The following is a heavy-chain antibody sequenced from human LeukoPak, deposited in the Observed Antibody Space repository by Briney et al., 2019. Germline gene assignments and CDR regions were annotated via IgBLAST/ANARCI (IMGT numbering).Heavy chain of an antibody. CDR3: ARNEVVPAAMRDCYYYYGMDV. CDR1: GGSISSYS. V-gene: IGHV4-59*12. D-gene: IGHD2-2*01. J-gene: IGHJ6*02. CDR2: IYYSGST. Sequence: PSETLSPTCTVSGGSISSYSWSWIRQPPGKGLEWIGYIYYSGSTYYNPSLKSRVTISVDTSKNQFSLKLSSVTAADTAVYYCARNEVVPAAMRDCYYYYGMDVWSQGTTVTVSS.